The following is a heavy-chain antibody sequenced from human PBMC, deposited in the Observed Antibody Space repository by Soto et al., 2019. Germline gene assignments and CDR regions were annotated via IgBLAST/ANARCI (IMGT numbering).Heavy chain of an antibody. CDR1: GFTFSSYA. CDR3: AKDQIAAVYYYYGMDV. Sequence: GGSLRLSCAASGFTFSSYAMHWVRQAPGKGLEYVSAISSNGGSTYYADSVKGRFTISRDNSKNTLYLQMNSLRAEDTAVYYCAKDQIAAVYYYYGMDVWGQGTTVTVSS. V-gene: IGHV3-64*02. CDR2: ISSNGGST. D-gene: IGHD6-25*01. J-gene: IGHJ6*02.